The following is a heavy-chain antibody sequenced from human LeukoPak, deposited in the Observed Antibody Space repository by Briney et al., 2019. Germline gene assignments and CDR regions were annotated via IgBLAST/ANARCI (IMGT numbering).Heavy chain of an antibody. V-gene: IGHV4-39*01. J-gene: IGHJ4*02. CDR3: ARQRYDILTGYTPYYFDY. Sequence: SETLSLTCTVSGGSISSSSYYWGWIRQPPGKGPEWIGSIYYSGSTYYNPSLKSRVTISVDTSKNQFSLKLSSVTAADTAVYYCARQRYDILTGYTPYYFDYWGQGTLVTVSS. D-gene: IGHD3-9*01. CDR1: GGSISSSSYY. CDR2: IYYSGST.